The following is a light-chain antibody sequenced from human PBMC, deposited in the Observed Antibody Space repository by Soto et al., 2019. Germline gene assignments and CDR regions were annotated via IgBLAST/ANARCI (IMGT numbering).Light chain of an antibody. CDR3: QQYYSSPTWT. Sequence: DIVMTQSPDSLVVSLGERATINCKSSQSIFYSSNNKNYLAWFQQKPGQPPQLLIYWASTRESGVPDRFSGSGSETDFTLTISSLQAEDVAIYYCQQYYSSPTWTFGQGTKVEIK. J-gene: IGKJ1*01. CDR2: WAS. CDR1: QSIFYSSNNKNY. V-gene: IGKV4-1*01.